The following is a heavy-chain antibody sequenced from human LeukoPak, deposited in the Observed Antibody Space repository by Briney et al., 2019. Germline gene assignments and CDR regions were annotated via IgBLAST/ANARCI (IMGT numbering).Heavy chain of an antibody. Sequence: GGSLRLSCKSSGFTFGDYAMHWVRQAPGKGLEWVGFISSKAHGGTTEYAASVKGRFTISRDDSKSIAYLQMNSLKTEGTAVYYCTRDFSDWGQGTLVTVSS. CDR3: TRDFSD. J-gene: IGHJ4*02. V-gene: IGHV3-49*04. CDR1: GFTFGDYA. CDR2: ISSKAHGGTT.